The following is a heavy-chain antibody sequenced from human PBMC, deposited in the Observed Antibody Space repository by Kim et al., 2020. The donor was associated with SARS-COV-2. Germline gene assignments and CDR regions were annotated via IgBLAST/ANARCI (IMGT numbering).Heavy chain of an antibody. D-gene: IGHD2-21*02. CDR3: AKASPFRGDWNYYYGMDV. Sequence: GGSLRLSCAASGFTFDDYAMHWVRQAPGKGLEWVSGISWNSGSIGYADSVKGRFTISRDNAKNSLYLQMNSLRAEDTALYYCAKASPFRGDWNYYYGMDVWGQGPTVTVSS. V-gene: IGHV3-9*01. J-gene: IGHJ6*02. CDR1: GFTFDDYA. CDR2: ISWNSGSI.